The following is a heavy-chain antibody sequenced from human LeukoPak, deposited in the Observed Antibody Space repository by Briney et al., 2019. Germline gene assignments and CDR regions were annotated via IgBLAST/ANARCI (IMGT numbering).Heavy chain of an antibody. Sequence: GGSLRLSCAASGFTFSSYWMSWVRQAPGKGLEWVADIRQDGTQKYYVDSVEGRFTISRDNAENSLYLQMNSLTVEDTAVYYCTRDCGSGCSQAFDIWGQGTMVTVSS. D-gene: IGHD6-19*01. CDR2: IRQDGTQK. J-gene: IGHJ3*02. CDR1: GFTFSSYW. CDR3: TRDCGSGCSQAFDI. V-gene: IGHV3-7*05.